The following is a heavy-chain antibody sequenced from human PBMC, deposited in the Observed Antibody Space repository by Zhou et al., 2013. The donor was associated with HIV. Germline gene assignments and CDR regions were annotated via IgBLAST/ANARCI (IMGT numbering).Heavy chain of an antibody. V-gene: IGHV1-69*05. Sequence: QVQLVQSGAEVKKPGSSVKVSCKASGGTFSRNGISWVRQAPGQGLEWMGGIIPIFGTGNYAQKFQGRVSITTDESTTTAYMELTSLRSDDTAVYYCAIKGSGERGWFDPWGQGTRVTVSS. CDR1: GGTFSRNG. D-gene: IGHD1-26*01. CDR2: IIPIFGTG. CDR3: AIKGSGERGWFDP. J-gene: IGHJ5*02.